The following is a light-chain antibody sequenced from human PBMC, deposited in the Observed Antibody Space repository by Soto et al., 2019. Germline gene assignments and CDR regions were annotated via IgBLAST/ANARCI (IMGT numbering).Light chain of an antibody. Sequence: ELVMTPSPATPSVSPGEKAHLSLRASQSVSNNLAWFQQKPGQVPRLLIYGASNRATGVSARFSGSGSGTEFTLTISSLQSEDFAVYYCQQYHYWWTFGQGTKVDI. CDR2: GAS. V-gene: IGKV3-15*01. CDR1: QSVSNN. CDR3: QQYHYWWT. J-gene: IGKJ1*01.